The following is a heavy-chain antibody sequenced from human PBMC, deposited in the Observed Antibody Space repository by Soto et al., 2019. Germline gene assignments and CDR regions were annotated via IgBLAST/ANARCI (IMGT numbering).Heavy chain of an antibody. D-gene: IGHD3-10*01. V-gene: IGHV4-59*01. Sequence: PSETLSLTCTVSGGSISGYYWSWIRQPPGKGLEWIGYIYYSGSTNYNPSLKSRVTISVDTSKNQFSLKLSSVTAADTAVYYCATALVRFGELLFDYWGQGTLVTVSS. CDR3: ATALVRFGELLFDY. CDR1: GGSISGYY. J-gene: IGHJ4*02. CDR2: IYYSGST.